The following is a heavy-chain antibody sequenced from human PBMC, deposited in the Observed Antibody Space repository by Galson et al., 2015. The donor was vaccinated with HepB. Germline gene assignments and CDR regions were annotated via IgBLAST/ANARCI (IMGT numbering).Heavy chain of an antibody. CDR3: ATDSRGRYSDLKDWYFDP. V-gene: IGHV1-24*01. CDR1: GYTLTELS. CDR2: FGPEDGET. D-gene: IGHD3-9*01. J-gene: IGHJ2*01. Sequence: SVKVSCKVSGYTLTELSMHWVRQAPGKGLEWMGGFGPEDGETIYAQKFQGRVTMTEDTSTDTAYMELSSLRSEDTAVYYCATDSRGRYSDLKDWYFDPWGRGTLVTVSS.